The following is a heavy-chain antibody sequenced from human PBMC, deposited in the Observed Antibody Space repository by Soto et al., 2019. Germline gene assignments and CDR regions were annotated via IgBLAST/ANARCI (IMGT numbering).Heavy chain of an antibody. CDR3: ARESYYDFWSGYSSPDYYGMDV. Sequence: SETLSLTCTVSGGSISSSSYYWGWIRQPPGKGLEWIGSIYYSGSTYYNPSLKIRVTISVDTSKNQFSLKLSSVTAADTAVYYCARESYYDFWSGYSSPDYYGMDVWAQGTTVTVSS. CDR1: GGSISSSSYY. D-gene: IGHD3-3*01. V-gene: IGHV4-39*07. J-gene: IGHJ6*02. CDR2: IYYSGST.